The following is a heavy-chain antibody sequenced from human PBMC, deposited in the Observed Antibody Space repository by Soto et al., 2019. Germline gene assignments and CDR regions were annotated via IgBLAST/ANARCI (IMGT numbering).Heavy chain of an antibody. D-gene: IGHD3-9*01. CDR1: GYTFTSYD. CDR3: AIRKYYDILTGYSNNWFDP. J-gene: IGHJ5*02. V-gene: IGHV1-8*01. CDR2: MNPNSGNT. Sequence: ASVKVSCKASGYTFTSYDINWVRQATGQGLEWMGWMNPNSGNTGYAQKFQGRVTMTRNTSISTAYMELSSLRSEDTAVYYCAIRKYYDILTGYSNNWFDPWGQGTRVTVSS.